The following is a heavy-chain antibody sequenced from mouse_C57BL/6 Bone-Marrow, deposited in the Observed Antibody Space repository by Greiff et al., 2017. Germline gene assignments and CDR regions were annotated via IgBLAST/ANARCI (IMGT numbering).Heavy chain of an antibody. CDR2: INPNNGGT. CDR1: GYTFTDYN. D-gene: IGHD2-2*01. Sequence: VQLKQSGPELVKPGASVKIPCKASGYTFTDYNMDWVQQSHGKSLEWIGDINPNNGGTIYNQKFKGKATLTVDKSSSTAYMELRSLTSEDTAVYYCARSGVTGAYWGQGTLVTVSA. CDR3: ARSGVTGAY. V-gene: IGHV1-18*01. J-gene: IGHJ3*01.